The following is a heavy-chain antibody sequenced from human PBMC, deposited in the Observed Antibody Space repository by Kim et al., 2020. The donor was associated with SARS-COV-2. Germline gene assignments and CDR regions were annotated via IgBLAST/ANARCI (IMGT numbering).Heavy chain of an antibody. CDR1: GYTFTSYY. CDR3: ARDGEVNGGSHYVYYYGMDV. V-gene: IGHV1-46*01. J-gene: IGHJ6*02. Sequence: ASVKVSCKASGYTFTSYYMHWVRQAPGQGLEWMGIINPSGGSTSYAQKFQGRVTMTRDTSTSTVYMELSSLRSEDTAVYYCARDGEVNGGSHYVYYYGMDVWGQGTTVTVSS. D-gene: IGHD1-26*01. CDR2: INPSGGST.